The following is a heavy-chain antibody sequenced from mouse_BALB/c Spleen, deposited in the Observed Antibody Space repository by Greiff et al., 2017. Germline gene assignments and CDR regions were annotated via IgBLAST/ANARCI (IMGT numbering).Heavy chain of an antibody. Sequence: QVQLQQSGPELVKPGASVKISCKASGYTFTSYDIHWVKQRPGQGLEWIGWIYPGDGSTKYNEKFKGKATLTADKSSSTAYMQLSSLTSENSAVYFCARGDPATIRDAMDYWGQGTSVTVSS. CDR2: IYPGDGST. J-gene: IGHJ4*01. V-gene: IGHV1S56*01. CDR1: GYTFTSYD. D-gene: IGHD2-1*01. CDR3: ARGDPATIRDAMDY.